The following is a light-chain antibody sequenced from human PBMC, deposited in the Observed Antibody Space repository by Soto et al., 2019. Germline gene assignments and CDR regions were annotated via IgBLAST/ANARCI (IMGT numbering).Light chain of an antibody. V-gene: IGLV4-69*01. Sequence: QPVLTQSPSASASLGASVKLTCTLSSGHSSYAIAWPQQQPEKGPRYLMKLNSDGSHSKGDGIPDRFSGSSSGAERYATISGLESEDDADYDCQIWGTGPAVFGGGTQLTVL. CDR1: SGHSSYA. J-gene: IGLJ7*01. CDR2: LNSDGSH. CDR3: QIWGTGPAV.